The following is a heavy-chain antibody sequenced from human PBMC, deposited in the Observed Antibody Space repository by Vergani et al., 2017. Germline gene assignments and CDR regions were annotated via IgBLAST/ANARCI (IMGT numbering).Heavy chain of an antibody. D-gene: IGHD6-19*01. Sequence: EVQLLESGGDLVQPGGSLRLSCAASGFTFIMHAMSWVRQAPGKGLEWVSTLSASDRRTHYADSVKGRFTISRDISKNTLFLHMNSLRPEDTAFYYCAKVRRSEVAGTLGAFDIWGQGTMVTVSS. CDR2: LSASDRRT. V-gene: IGHV3-23*01. J-gene: IGHJ3*02. CDR3: AKVRRSEVAGTLGAFDI. CDR1: GFTFIMHA.